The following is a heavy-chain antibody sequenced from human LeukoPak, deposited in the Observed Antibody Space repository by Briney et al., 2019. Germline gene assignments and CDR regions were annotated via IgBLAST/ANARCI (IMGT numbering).Heavy chain of an antibody. Sequence: SETLSLTCTVSGGPLSSYYWSWIRQHPGKGLEWIGYIYYSGSTYSNPSLKSRVTISVDTSKNQFSLKLSSVTAADTAVYYCARDYCPVFGVAEGWWFDPWGQGTLVTVSS. V-gene: IGHV4-59*06. J-gene: IGHJ5*02. CDR3: ARDYCPVFGVAEGWWFDP. D-gene: IGHD3-3*01. CDR1: GGPLSSYY. CDR2: IYYSGST.